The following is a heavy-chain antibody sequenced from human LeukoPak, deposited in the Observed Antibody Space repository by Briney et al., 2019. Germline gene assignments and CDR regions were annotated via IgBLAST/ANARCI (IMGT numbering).Heavy chain of an antibody. CDR2: INPNSGGT. V-gene: IGHV1-2*02. CDR1: GYTFTGYY. J-gene: IGHJ4*02. D-gene: IGHD2-2*01. Sequence: GSSVKVSCKASGYTFTGYYMHWVRQAPGQGLEWMGWINPNSGGTNYAQKFQGRVTMTRDTSISTAYMELSRLRSDDTAVYYCARDLYCSSTSCYEAKTGDYWGQGSLVTVSS. CDR3: ARDLYCSSTSCYEAKTGDY.